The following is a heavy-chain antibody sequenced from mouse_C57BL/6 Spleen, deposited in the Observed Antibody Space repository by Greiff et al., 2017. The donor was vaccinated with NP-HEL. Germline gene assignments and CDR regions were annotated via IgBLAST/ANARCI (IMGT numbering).Heavy chain of an antibody. CDR1: GFNIKDDY. CDR3: TTAPFDY. Sequence: VQLQPSGAELVRPGASVKLSCTASGFNIKDDYMHWVKQRPEQGLEWIGWIDPENGDTEYASKFQGKATITADTSSNTAYLPLSSLTSEDTAVYYCTTAPFDYWGQGTTLTVSS. V-gene: IGHV14-4*01. J-gene: IGHJ2*01. CDR2: IDPENGDT.